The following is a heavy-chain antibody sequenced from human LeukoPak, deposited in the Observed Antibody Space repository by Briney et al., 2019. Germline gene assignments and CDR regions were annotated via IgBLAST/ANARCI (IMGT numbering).Heavy chain of an antibody. J-gene: IGHJ4*02. Sequence: GGSLRLSCAASGFTFSSYGMHWVRQAPGKGLEWVAVIWSDGRNKLYGDSVKGRFTISRDNSKNTLYLQMNSLRAEDTAVYYCVTSVGDLYFFDYWGQGTLVTVSS. CDR2: IWSDGRNK. CDR1: GFTFSSYG. V-gene: IGHV3-33*01. D-gene: IGHD3-16*01. CDR3: VTSVGDLYFFDY.